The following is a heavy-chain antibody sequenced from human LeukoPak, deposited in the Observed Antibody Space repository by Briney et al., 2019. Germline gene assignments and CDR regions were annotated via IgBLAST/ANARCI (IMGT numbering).Heavy chain of an antibody. J-gene: IGHJ4*02. V-gene: IGHV3-23*01. CDR2: ISGSGGST. CDR3: AKSRDYYYDSSGYYSN. Sequence: GGSLRLSCAASGFTFSSYGMSWVRQAPGKGLEWVSAISGSGGSTYYADSVKGRFTISRDNSKNTLYPQMNSLRAEDTAVYYCAKSRDYYYDSSGYYSNWGQGTLVTVSS. D-gene: IGHD3-22*01. CDR1: GFTFSSYG.